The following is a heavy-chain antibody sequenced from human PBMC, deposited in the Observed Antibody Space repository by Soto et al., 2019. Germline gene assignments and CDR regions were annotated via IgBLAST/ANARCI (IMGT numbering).Heavy chain of an antibody. J-gene: IGHJ4*02. Sequence: PSETLSLTCTVSGGSFKSGSYSWSWIRQPPGKGLEWIGYVYHTGRTSYNPSFKSRVSISMDTSKNQFSLNLDSVTAADTAVYFCARDFAYFDSWGQGTLVTVPQ. D-gene: IGHD3-3*01. V-gene: IGHV4-61*01. CDR1: GGSFKSGSYS. CDR3: ARDFAYFDS. CDR2: VYHTGRT.